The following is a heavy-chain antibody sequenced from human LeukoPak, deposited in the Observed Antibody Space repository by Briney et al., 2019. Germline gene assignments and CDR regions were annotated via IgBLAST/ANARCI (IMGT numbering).Heavy chain of an antibody. CDR2: IYHSGST. V-gene: IGHV4-34*01. J-gene: IGHJ4*02. CDR1: GGSFSDYY. D-gene: IGHD1-26*01. Sequence: SETLSLTCAVYGGSFSDYYWSWVRQPPGKGLEWIGEIYHSGSTNYNPSLKSRVTISVDKSKNQFSLKLSSVTAADTAVYYCARESVEGAVFDYWGQGTLVTVSS. CDR3: ARESVEGAVFDY.